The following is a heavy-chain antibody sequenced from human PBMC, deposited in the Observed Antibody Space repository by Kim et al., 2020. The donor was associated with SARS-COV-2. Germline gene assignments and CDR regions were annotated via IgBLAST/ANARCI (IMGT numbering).Heavy chain of an antibody. V-gene: IGHV3-48*03. D-gene: IGHD4-4*01. Sequence: IYYADSGRGRFTISRDNDKNSLCLQMNSLRAEDTAVYYCARGPNYSPFDYWGQGTLVTVSS. CDR3: ARGPNYSPFDY. CDR2: I. J-gene: IGHJ4*02.